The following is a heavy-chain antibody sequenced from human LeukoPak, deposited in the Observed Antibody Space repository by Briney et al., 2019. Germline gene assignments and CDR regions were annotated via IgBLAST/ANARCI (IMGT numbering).Heavy chain of an antibody. D-gene: IGHD3-10*01. Sequence: GGSLRLSCAASGFTFSSYGMHWVRQAPGKGPEWVAFIRYDGSNKYYADSVKGRFTISRDNSKNTLYLQMNSLRAEDTAVYYCAKILFPYGSGSSHYFDYWGQGTLVTVSS. V-gene: IGHV3-30*02. J-gene: IGHJ4*02. CDR2: IRYDGSNK. CDR1: GFTFSSYG. CDR3: AKILFPYGSGSSHYFDY.